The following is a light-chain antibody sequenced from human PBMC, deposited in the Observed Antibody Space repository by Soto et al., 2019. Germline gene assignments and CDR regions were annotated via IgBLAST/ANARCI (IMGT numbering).Light chain of an antibody. CDR1: QSVSSY. CDR2: DAS. Sequence: EIVFTQSPSTLSLSPGERATLSCRASQSVSSYLAWYQQKRGQAPRLLIYDASNRATGIPARFSGRGSGTDITLTISRLEPEDSAVYCCQQYGDSITFGGGTKVDIK. CDR3: QQYGDSIT. J-gene: IGKJ4*01. V-gene: IGKV3-11*01.